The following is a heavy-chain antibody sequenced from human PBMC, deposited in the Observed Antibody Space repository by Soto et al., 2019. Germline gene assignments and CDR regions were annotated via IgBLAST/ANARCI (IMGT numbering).Heavy chain of an antibody. CDR2: ISAYNGNT. Sequence: ASVKVSCKASGYTFTSYGICWVRQAPGQGLEWMGWISAYNGNTNYAQKLQSRVTMTTDTSTSTAYMELRSLRSDDTAVYYCARATAVAGTEYWGQGTLVTVSS. V-gene: IGHV1-18*01. J-gene: IGHJ4*02. D-gene: IGHD6-19*01. CDR3: ARATAVAGTEY. CDR1: GYTFTSYG.